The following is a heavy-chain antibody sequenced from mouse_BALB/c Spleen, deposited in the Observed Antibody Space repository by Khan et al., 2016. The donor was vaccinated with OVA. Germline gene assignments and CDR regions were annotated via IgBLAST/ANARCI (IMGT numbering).Heavy chain of an antibody. CDR3: ARGGYGGFAY. Sequence: QVQLKQSGAELMKPGASVKISCKATGYTFSSYWIEWVKQRPGHGLEWIGDIFPGSGNTNCNEKFRDKATFNADSSSNTAYRQLSSMTSEDSSVYYCARGGYGGFAYWGQGTLVTVSA. V-gene: IGHV1-9*01. CDR1: GYTFSSYW. CDR2: IFPGSGNT. D-gene: IGHD2-2*01. J-gene: IGHJ3*01.